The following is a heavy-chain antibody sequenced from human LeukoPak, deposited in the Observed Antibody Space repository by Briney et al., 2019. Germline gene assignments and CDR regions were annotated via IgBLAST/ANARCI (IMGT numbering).Heavy chain of an antibody. CDR2: IIPIFGTA. V-gene: IGHV1-69*05. CDR1: GYTFTSYG. CDR3: ARVAPQYYYDSSGDAYWYFDL. J-gene: IGHJ2*01. D-gene: IGHD3-22*01. Sequence: ASVKVSCKASGYTFTSYGISWVRQAPGQGLEWMGGIIPIFGTANYAQKFQGRVTITTDESTSTAYMELSSLRSEDTAVYYWARVAPQYYYDSSGDAYWYFDLWGRGTLVTVSS.